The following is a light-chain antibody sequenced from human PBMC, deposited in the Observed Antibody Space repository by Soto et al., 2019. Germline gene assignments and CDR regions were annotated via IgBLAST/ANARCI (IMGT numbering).Light chain of an antibody. CDR2: EVT. J-gene: IGLJ1*01. CDR3: CSYAGIYV. V-gene: IGLV2-23*02. Sequence: QSALTQPASVSGSPGQSITISCTGTSSDVGRYNLVSWYQQHPGKAPKLMIYEVTKRPSGVSNRFSGSKSGRTASLTISGLQAEDEGDYCCCSYAGIYVFGTGTKVTVL. CDR1: SSDVGRYNL.